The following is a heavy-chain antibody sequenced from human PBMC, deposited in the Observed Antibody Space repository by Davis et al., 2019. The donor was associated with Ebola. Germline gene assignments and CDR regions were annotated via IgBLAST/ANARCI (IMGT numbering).Heavy chain of an antibody. Sequence: GESLKISCAASGFTFSSYWMHWVRQAPGKGLVWVSRINSDGSSTSYADSVKGRFTISRDNAKNTLYLQMNSLRAEDTAVYYCARGVLGAFDIWGQGTMVTVSS. CDR3: ARGVLGAFDI. CDR2: INSDGSST. D-gene: IGHD3-16*01. J-gene: IGHJ3*02. V-gene: IGHV3-74*01. CDR1: GFTFSSYW.